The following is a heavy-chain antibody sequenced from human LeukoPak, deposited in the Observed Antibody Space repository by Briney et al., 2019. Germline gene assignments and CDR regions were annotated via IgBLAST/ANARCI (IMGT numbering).Heavy chain of an antibody. D-gene: IGHD3-3*01. V-gene: IGHV4-59*12. CDR3: ARDSYCDFWSGDYYYYMDV. J-gene: IGHJ6*03. CDR1: GGSISSYY. Sequence: SETLSLTCTVSGGSISSYYWSWIRQPPGKGRGWLGYIYYSGSTNYNPSLKSRVTISVDTSKNQFSLKLSSVTAANTAVYYCARDSYCDFWSGDYYYYMDVWGKGTTVTVSS. CDR2: IYYSGST.